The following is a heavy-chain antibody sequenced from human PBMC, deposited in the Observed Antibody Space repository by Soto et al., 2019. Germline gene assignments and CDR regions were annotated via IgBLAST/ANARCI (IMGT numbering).Heavy chain of an antibody. D-gene: IGHD3-10*01. J-gene: IGHJ4*02. CDR1: GGSINSGLYY. Sequence: QVQLQESGPGLVKPSQTLSLTCTVSGGSINSGLYYWTWIRQHPGKGLEWIGYIYSSGNTFYTHSLKRRVGIAVAASKNQFSLRVNSVTAADTAVYYCERARPGSYFEFEYWGQGTLVTVSS. V-gene: IGHV4-31*03. CDR3: ERARPGSYFEFEY. CDR2: IYSSGNT.